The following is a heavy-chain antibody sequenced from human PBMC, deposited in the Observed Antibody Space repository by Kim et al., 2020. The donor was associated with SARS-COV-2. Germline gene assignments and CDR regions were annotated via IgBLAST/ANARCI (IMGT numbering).Heavy chain of an antibody. CDR2: ISGDGGST. CDR1: GFTFDDYA. V-gene: IGHV3-43*02. CDR3: AKDIWDYDFWSGYYKGFDY. D-gene: IGHD3-3*01. Sequence: GGSLRLSCAASGFTFDDYAMHGVRQAPGKGLEWVSLISGDGGSTYYADSVKGRFTISRDNSKNSLYLQMNSLRTEDTALYYCAKDIWDYDFWSGYYKGFDYCGQGTLVTVSS. J-gene: IGHJ4*02.